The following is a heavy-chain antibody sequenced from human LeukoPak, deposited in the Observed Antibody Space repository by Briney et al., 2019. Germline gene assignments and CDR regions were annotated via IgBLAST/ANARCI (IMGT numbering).Heavy chain of an antibody. CDR2: IRYDGSNK. J-gene: IGHJ4*02. CDR1: GFTFSSYS. CDR3: AKETEDYDILTGYYYY. V-gene: IGHV3-30*02. Sequence: GGSLRLSCAASGFTFSSYSMNWVRQAPGKGLEWVAFIRYDGSNKYYADSVKGRFTISRENSKNTLYLQMNRLRAEDTAVYYCAKETEDYDILTGYYYYWGKGTLVTVSS. D-gene: IGHD3-9*01.